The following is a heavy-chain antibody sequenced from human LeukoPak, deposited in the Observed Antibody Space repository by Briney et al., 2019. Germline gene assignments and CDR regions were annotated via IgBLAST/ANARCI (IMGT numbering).Heavy chain of an antibody. CDR3: ARGTPSSSGWLYYGMDV. CDR1: GFTFSSYA. V-gene: IGHV3-30-3*01. CDR2: ILYDGSNK. Sequence: SLGLSCAASGFTFSSYAMHWVRQAPGQGLGWVAVILYDGSNKYYADSVKGRFTISRDNSKNTLYLQMNSLRAEDTAVYYCARGTPSSSGWLYYGMDVWGQGTTVTVSS. J-gene: IGHJ6*02. D-gene: IGHD6-19*01.